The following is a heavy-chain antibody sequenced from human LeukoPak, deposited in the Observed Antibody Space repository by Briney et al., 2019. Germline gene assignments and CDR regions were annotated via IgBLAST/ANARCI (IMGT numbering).Heavy chain of an antibody. CDR2: IRYVGSDK. CDR1: GFTFSSYG. J-gene: IGHJ6*02. V-gene: IGHV3-30*12. D-gene: IGHD3-10*01. Sequence: GGSLRLSCAASGFTFSSYGMHWVRQAPGKGLEWMAVIRYVGSDKYYADSVKGRFTISRDNAKSTLYLQMNSLRAEDTAVYYCARDKWIGTYLHYYYGMDVWGQGSTVTVSS. CDR3: ARDKWIGTYLHYYYGMDV.